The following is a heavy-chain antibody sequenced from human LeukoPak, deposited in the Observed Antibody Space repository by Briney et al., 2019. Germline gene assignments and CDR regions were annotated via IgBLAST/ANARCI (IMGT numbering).Heavy chain of an antibody. CDR3: ARNNGMDV. Sequence: GGPLRLSCTASGFTFNTYWMTWVRQVPGRGPEWVANVNRDGSETYYLDSVKGRFTISKDNAKNSLYLQMNSLRAEDTALYHCARNNGMDVWGQGTTVIVSS. CDR1: GFTFNTYW. CDR2: VNRDGSET. J-gene: IGHJ6*02. V-gene: IGHV3-7*03.